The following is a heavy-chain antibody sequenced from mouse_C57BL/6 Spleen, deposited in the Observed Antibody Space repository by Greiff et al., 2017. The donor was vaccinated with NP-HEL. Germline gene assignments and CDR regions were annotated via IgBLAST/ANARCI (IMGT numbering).Heavy chain of an antibody. J-gene: IGHJ2*01. D-gene: IGHD2-2*01. CDR1: GFSLSTFGMG. Sequence: VTLKVSGPGILQPSQTLSLTCSFSGFSLSTFGMGVGWIRQPSGKGLEWLAHIWWDDDKYYNPALKSRLTVSKDTSKNQVFLTIANVDTSDTATYYCARIGRDGSEGYWGQGTTLTVAS. CDR2: IWWDDDK. CDR3: ARIGRDGSEGY. V-gene: IGHV8-8*01.